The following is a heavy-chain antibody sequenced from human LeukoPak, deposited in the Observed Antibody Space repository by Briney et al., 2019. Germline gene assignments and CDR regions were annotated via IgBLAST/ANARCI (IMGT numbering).Heavy chain of an antibody. CDR1: GYTFTSYG. CDR2: ISAYNGNT. D-gene: IGHD3-10*01. CDR3: ARCSRYYYGSGSYYNSDDAFDI. Sequence: ASVEVSCKASGYTFTSYGISWVRQAPGQGLEWMGWISAYNGNTNYAQKLQGRVTMTTDTSTSTAYMELRSLRSDDTAVYYCARCSRYYYGSGSYYNSDDAFDIWGQGTMVTVSS. V-gene: IGHV1-18*04. J-gene: IGHJ3*02.